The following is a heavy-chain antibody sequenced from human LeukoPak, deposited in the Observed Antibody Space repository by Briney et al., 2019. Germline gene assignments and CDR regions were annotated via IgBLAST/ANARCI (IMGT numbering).Heavy chain of an antibody. CDR1: GFTFTTYS. D-gene: IGHD6-13*01. V-gene: IGHV3-48*01. CDR3: ARGKAEYSSSWYVDY. CDR2: IGSGGSTM. Sequence: PGGSLRLSCAASGFTFTTYSMNWVRQAPGKGLEWISYIGSGGSTMYYADSVKGRFAISRDNSKNTLYLQMNSLRAEDTAVYYCARGKAEYSSSWYVDYWGQGTLVTVSS. J-gene: IGHJ4*02.